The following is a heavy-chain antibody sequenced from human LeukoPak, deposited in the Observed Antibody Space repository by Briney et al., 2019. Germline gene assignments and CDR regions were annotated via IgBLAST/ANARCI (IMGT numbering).Heavy chain of an antibody. CDR3: ARGGDGYNYVNYFDY. V-gene: IGHV4-38-2*02. CDR2: IYHSGST. CDR1: DYSISSGYY. Sequence: PSETLSLTCTVSDYSISSGYYWGWIRQPPGKGLEWIGSIYHSGSTYYNPSLKSRVTISVDTSKNQFSLKLSSVTAADTAVYYCARGGDGYNYVNYFDYWGQGTLVTVSS. J-gene: IGHJ4*02. D-gene: IGHD5-24*01.